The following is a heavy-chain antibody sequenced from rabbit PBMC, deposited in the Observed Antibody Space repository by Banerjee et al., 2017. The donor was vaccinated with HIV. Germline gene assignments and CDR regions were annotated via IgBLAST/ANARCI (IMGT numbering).Heavy chain of an antibody. Sequence: EESGGGLVKPEGSLTLTCKGSEFDLSTYWICWVRQAPGKGLEWIACMHGGSNYASWAKGRFTISKTSSTTVTLQMTSLTAADTATYFCARERGGSNRFYFNLWGPGTLVTVS. CDR2: MHGGSN. CDR1: EFDLSTYW. D-gene: IGHD1-1*01. V-gene: IGHV1S45*01. J-gene: IGHJ4*01. CDR3: ARERGGSNRFYFNL.